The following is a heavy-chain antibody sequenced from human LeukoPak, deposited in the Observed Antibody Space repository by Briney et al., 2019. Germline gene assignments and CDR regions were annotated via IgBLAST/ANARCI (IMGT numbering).Heavy chain of an antibody. Sequence: ASVKVSCKASGYTFTMYYIHWVRQAPGQGLEWMGMINPTDGATTYAQRSQGRVTMTRDMSTTTVYMGRRGLRSEHTGVYFCARGQRGGLSESLGQLFASYYTYYYMDVWGRGTTVTVSS. CDR2: INPTDGAT. V-gene: IGHV1-46*01. CDR1: GYTFTMYY. J-gene: IGHJ6*03. D-gene: IGHD3-16*01. CDR3: ARGQRGGLSESLGQLFASYYTYYYMDV.